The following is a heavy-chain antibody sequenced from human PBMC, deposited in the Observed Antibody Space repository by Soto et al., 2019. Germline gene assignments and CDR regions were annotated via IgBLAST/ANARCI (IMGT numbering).Heavy chain of an antibody. Sequence: ETLSLTCTVSGGSISSSSYYWGWIRQPPGKGLEWIGSIYYSGSTYYNPSLKSRVTISVDTSKNQFSLKLSSVTAADTAVYYCARLSQVVPADIGGYWFDPWGQGTLVTVSS. CDR3: ARLSQVVPADIGGYWFDP. CDR1: GGSISSSSYY. V-gene: IGHV4-39*01. J-gene: IGHJ5*02. D-gene: IGHD2-2*01. CDR2: IYYSGST.